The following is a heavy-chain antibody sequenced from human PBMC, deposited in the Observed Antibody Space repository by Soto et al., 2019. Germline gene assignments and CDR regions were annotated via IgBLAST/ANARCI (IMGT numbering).Heavy chain of an antibody. V-gene: IGHV3-30*03. CDR1: GFTFSTYG. D-gene: IGHD1-26*01. J-gene: IGHJ4*02. CDR3: AREGDVTVGAVVAFAFSFDY. Sequence: QVHLVESGGGVVQPGRSLRLSCEASGFTFSTYGMHWIRQAPGKGLEWVAVISYGGETTYYANSVKGRFTISRDNSQNMVFLQMNSVIVEGTAVYYCAREGDVTVGAVVAFAFSFDYWGQGTRVTVSS. CDR2: ISYGGETT.